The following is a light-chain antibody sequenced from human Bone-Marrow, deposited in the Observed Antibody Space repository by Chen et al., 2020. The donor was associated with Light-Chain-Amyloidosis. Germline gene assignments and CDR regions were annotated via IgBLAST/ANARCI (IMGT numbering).Light chain of an antibody. CDR2: KVT. CDR1: SSDVGGDNH. CDR3: SSYTITNTLV. J-gene: IGLJ1*01. Sequence: QSALTQPASVSGSPGPSITISCTGTSSDVGGDNHVSWYQQHPDKAPRLMIYKVTNRPSWVPDRFAGSKSDNTASLTISVLQTEDESDYFCSSYTITNTLVFGSGTRVTVL. V-gene: IGLV2-14*01.